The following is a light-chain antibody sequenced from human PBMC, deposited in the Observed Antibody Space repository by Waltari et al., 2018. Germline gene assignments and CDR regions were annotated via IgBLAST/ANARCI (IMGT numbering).Light chain of an antibody. CDR3: SSYTSSSTLV. Sequence: QSALTQPASVSASPGQSITISSTGTSSDVGGYNYVSWYQQHPGKAPKLMIYDVSNGPSGVSNRFSGSKSGNTASLTISGLQAEDEADYYCSSYTSSSTLVFGGGTKLTVL. J-gene: IGLJ2*01. V-gene: IGLV2-14*01. CDR1: SSDVGGYNY. CDR2: DVS.